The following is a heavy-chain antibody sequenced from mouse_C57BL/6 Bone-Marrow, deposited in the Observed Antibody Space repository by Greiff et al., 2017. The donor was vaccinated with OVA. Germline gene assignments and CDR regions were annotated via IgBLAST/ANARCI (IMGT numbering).Heavy chain of an antibody. D-gene: IGHD2-12*01. J-gene: IGHJ2*01. Sequence: VQLQQPGAELVKPGASVKLSCKASGYTFTSYWMHWVKQRPGQGLEWIGMIHPNSGSTNYNEKFKSKATLTVDKSSSTAYMQLSSLTSEDSAVYYCARERDDYSESEYWGQGTTLTVSS. CDR1: GYTFTSYW. CDR2: IHPNSGST. CDR3: ARERDDYSESEY. V-gene: IGHV1-64*01.